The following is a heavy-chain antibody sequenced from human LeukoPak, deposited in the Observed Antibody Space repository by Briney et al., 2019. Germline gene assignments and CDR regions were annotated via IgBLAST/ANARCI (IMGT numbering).Heavy chain of an antibody. J-gene: IGHJ4*02. CDR1: GFTFSSYG. CDR2: ISGSGGST. D-gene: IGHD2-2*01. Sequence: GGSLRLSCAASGFTFSSYGMSWVRQAPGKGLEWVSAISGSGGSTYYADSVKGRFTISRDNSKNTLYLQMNSLRAEDTAVYYCAKEKTVVPAAMDYFDYWGQGTLVTVSS. CDR3: AKEKTVVPAAMDYFDY. V-gene: IGHV3-23*01.